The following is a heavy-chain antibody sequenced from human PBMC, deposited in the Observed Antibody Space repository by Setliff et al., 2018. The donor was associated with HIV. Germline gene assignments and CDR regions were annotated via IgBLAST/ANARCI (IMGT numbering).Heavy chain of an antibody. CDR1: GFTFSSYA. CDR3: ARDGGYSGGWARHAFDI. V-gene: IGHV3-23*01. J-gene: IGHJ3*02. Sequence: PGGSLRLSCAASGFTFSSYAMTWVRQAPGKGLEWVSAIIGSGVNTYYVDSVKGRFTISRDNSKNTLYLQMSSLRAEDTAVYYCARDGGYSGGWARHAFDIWGQGTMVTVSS. D-gene: IGHD6-19*01. CDR2: IIGSGVNT.